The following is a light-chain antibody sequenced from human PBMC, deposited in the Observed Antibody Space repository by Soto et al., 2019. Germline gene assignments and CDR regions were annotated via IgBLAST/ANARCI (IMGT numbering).Light chain of an antibody. J-gene: IGKJ1*01. Sequence: EIVMTHSPSTLSVSPGERATLSCRAGQSVSSNLAWYQQRPGQAPRLLIFGASTRATGIPARFSGSGSGTEFTLTISSLQSEDFAVYYCQQYKKWPKTFGQGTKVEIK. V-gene: IGKV3-15*01. CDR3: QQYKKWPKT. CDR2: GAS. CDR1: QSVSSN.